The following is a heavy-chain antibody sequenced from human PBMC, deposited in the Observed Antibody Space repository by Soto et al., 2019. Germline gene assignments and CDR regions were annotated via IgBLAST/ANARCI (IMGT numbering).Heavy chain of an antibody. CDR1: GFSLRTSGVG. CDR2: IYWDDDK. Sequence: QITLKESGPTLVKPTQTLTLTCTFSGFSLRTSGVGVGWIRQPPGKALEWLALIYWDDDKRYNPSLKSRLTITKDTSKNQVVLSMTNIDPVDTATYYCAHRRELARSWAYGPFDICSQGTMVTVSS. CDR3: AHRRELARSWAYGPFDI. J-gene: IGHJ3*02. V-gene: IGHV2-5*02. D-gene: IGHD6-13*01.